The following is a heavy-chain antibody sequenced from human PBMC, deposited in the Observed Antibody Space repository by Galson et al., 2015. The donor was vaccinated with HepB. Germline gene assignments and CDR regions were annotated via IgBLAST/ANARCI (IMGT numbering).Heavy chain of an antibody. CDR3: AKIASTSYVHPHYFDY. CDR2: ISCSGTTT. D-gene: IGHD5-18*01. V-gene: IGHV3-23*05. J-gene: IGHJ4*02. CDR1: GFMFSSYG. Sequence: SLRLSCAASGFMFSSYGMTWVRQAPGKGLEWVSIISCSGTTTDYADSVKGRFTISRDNSKNTLYLQMNRLRVGDTAVYYCAKIASTSYVHPHYFDYWGQGTLVTVPS.